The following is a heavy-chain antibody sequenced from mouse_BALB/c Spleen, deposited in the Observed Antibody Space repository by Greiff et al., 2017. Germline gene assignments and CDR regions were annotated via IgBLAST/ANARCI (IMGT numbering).Heavy chain of an antibody. Sequence: EVKLQESGGGLVKPGGSLKLSCAASGFTFSSYTMSWVRQTPEKRLEWVATISSGGSYTYYPDSVKGRFTISRDNAKNTLYLQMSSLKSEDTAMYYCTRDGNSYFDYWGQGTTLTVSS. CDR2: ISSGGSYT. CDR1: GFTFSSYT. J-gene: IGHJ2*01. V-gene: IGHV5-6-4*01. D-gene: IGHD2-1*01. CDR3: TRDGNSYFDY.